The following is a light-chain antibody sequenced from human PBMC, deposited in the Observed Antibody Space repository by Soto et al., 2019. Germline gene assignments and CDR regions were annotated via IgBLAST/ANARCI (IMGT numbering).Light chain of an antibody. J-gene: IGLJ1*01. CDR3: SSYRSGGTFV. V-gene: IGLV2-14*01. CDR1: SSDVGGYNY. Sequence: QSVLTQPASVSGSPGQSIAISCTGTSSDVGGYNYVSWHQQHPGKAPKVLISVVSNQPSGVSNRFSGSKSGNTASLTISGLQAEDEADYYCSSYRSGGTFVFGSGTKVTV. CDR2: VVS.